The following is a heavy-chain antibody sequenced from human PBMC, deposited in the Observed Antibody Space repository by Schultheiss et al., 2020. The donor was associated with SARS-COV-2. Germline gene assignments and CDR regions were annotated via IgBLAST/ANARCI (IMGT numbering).Heavy chain of an antibody. Sequence: SETLSLTCAVSGYSISSGYYWSWIRQHPGKGLEWIGYIYYSGSTNYNPSLKSRVSMSVDTSKKQFSLKLSFVTAADTAVYYCASDLYGSGSYYSRDYYYYGMDVWGQGTTVTVSS. J-gene: IGHJ6*02. D-gene: IGHD3-10*01. CDR1: GYSISSGYY. V-gene: IGHV4-31*11. CDR2: IYYSGST. CDR3: ASDLYGSGSYYSRDYYYYGMDV.